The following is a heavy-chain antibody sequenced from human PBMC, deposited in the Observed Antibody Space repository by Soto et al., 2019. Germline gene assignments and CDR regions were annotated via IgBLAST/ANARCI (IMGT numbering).Heavy chain of an antibody. V-gene: IGHV3-23*01. J-gene: IGHJ6*02. D-gene: IGHD6-19*01. CDR3: AKKRAVAGINAMMYYYYYGMDV. Sequence: GGSLRLSCAASGFTFSSYAMSWVRQAPGKGLEWVSAISGSGGSTYYADSVKGRFTISRDNSKNTLYLQMNSLRAEDTAVYYCAKKRAVAGINAMMYYYYYGMDVWGQGTTVTVSS. CDR1: GFTFSSYA. CDR2: ISGSGGST.